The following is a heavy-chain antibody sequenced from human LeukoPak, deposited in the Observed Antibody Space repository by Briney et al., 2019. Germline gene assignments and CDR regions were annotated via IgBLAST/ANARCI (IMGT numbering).Heavy chain of an antibody. D-gene: IGHD3-22*01. V-gene: IGHV4-31*03. CDR3: ARVPDYDGSGYYWFDY. CDR1: GGSISSGDYY. J-gene: IGHJ4*02. CDR2: IYYSGST. Sequence: SETLSLTCTVSGGSISSGDYYWSWIRQHPGKGLEWIGYIYYSGSTYYNPSLKSRVTISVYTSKNQFSLQLSSVTAADTAVYYCARVPDYDGSGYYWFDYWGQGTLVTVSS.